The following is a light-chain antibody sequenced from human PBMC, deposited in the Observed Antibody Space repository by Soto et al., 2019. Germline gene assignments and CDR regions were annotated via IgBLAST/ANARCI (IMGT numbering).Light chain of an antibody. CDR2: DVT. Sequence: QSVLTQPHSVSGSPGQPVTISCTGTSSDVGGYSYVSWYQQHPGKAPELIIYDVTERPSGVPDRFSGSKSGNTASLTISGLQAEDEADYYCCSYTGSYSYVFGIGTKVNVL. CDR3: CSYTGSYSYV. J-gene: IGLJ1*01. CDR1: SSDVGGYSY. V-gene: IGLV2-11*01.